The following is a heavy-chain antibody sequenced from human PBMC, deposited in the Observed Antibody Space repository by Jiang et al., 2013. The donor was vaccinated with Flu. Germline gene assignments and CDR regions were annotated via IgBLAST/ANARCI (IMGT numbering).Heavy chain of an antibody. D-gene: IGHD6-19*01. V-gene: IGHV1-2*02. CDR2: INPNNGDT. CDR1: AYIFNIYY. CDR3: ARDLHFNSGWYDY. J-gene: IGHJ4*02. Sequence: GAEVKKPGASVKVSCKASAYIFNIYYMHWVRQAPGQGLEWMGWINPNNGDTNYAQRFQGRVTMTRDTSMNTAYMELSRLTSDDTAVYYCARDLHFNSGWYDYWGQGTLVTVS.